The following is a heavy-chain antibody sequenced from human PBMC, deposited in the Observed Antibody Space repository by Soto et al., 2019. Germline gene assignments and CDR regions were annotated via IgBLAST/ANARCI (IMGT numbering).Heavy chain of an antibody. CDR3: AKSRVFIGAIVTLLDS. CDR1: GFTSSSYA. CDR2: ISNNGDTA. V-gene: IGHV3-23*01. J-gene: IGHJ4*02. Sequence: GGSLRLSCATSGFTSSSYAMVWVRQAAEKGLEWVASISNNGDTAYYADSVKGRFTISRGNSENTLYLQMNGLRADDTALYFCAKSRVFIGAIVTLLDSWGQGTQVTVSS. D-gene: IGHD3-16*02.